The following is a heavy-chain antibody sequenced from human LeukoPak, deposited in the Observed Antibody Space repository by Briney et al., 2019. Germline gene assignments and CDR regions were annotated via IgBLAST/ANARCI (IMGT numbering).Heavy chain of an antibody. CDR2: ISYDGSNK. Sequence: PGRSLRLSCAASGFTFSSYAMHWVRQAPGKGLEWVAVISYDGSNKYYADSVKGRFTISRDNSKNTLYLQMNSLTDEDTAVYYCARGDYDSSGVDYWGQGTLVTVSS. CDR3: ARGDYDSSGVDY. J-gene: IGHJ4*02. V-gene: IGHV3-30-3*01. CDR1: GFTFSSYA. D-gene: IGHD3-22*01.